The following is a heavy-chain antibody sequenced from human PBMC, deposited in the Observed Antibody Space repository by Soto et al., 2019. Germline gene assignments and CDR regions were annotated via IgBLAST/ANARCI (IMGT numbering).Heavy chain of an antibody. D-gene: IGHD2-15*01. CDR3: TRSSAEQYGATPTCAAEH. CDR2: LTPDGNTK. CDR1: GFTFSRYY. J-gene: IGHJ1*01. Sequence: GGSLRLSCAASGFTFSRYYMTWVRQAPGKGPEWLTNLTPDGNTKAYRPSATGRFTISRHNTKNSLYLHMDALRVEDTAVYYCTRSSAEQYGATPTCAAEHWGKGTLVTLPS. V-gene: IGHV3-7*01.